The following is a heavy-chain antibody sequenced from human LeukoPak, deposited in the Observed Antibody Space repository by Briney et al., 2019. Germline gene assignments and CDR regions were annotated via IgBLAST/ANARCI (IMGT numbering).Heavy chain of an antibody. CDR3: AKAGSGWYYFDY. Sequence: PGGSLRLSCAASGFTFSNYAMNWVRQAPGKGLEWVSGINGGGVSTYYADSVKGRFTVSRDNSKNTLYLQMNSLRAEDTAVYYCAKAGSGWYYFDYWGQGTLVTVSS. D-gene: IGHD6-19*01. CDR2: INGGGVST. CDR1: GFTFSNYA. J-gene: IGHJ4*02. V-gene: IGHV3-23*01.